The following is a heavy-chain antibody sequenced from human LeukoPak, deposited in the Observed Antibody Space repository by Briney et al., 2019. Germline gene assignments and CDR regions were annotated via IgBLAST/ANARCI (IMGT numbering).Heavy chain of an antibody. CDR3: ARDVVGATAY. Sequence: AGGSLRLSCAASGFTFSSYAMSWVRQAPGKGLEWVSAISGSGGSTYYADSVKGRFTISRDNAKNSLYLQMNSLRAEDTAVYYCARDVVGATAYWGQGTLVTVSS. J-gene: IGHJ4*02. V-gene: IGHV3-23*01. CDR2: ISGSGGST. CDR1: GFTFSSYA. D-gene: IGHD1-26*01.